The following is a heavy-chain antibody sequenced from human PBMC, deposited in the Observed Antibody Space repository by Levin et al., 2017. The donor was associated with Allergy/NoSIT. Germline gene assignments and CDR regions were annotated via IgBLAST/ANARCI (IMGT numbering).Heavy chain of an antibody. D-gene: IGHD3-10*01. Sequence: GGSLRLSCAASGFAFSTYGMNWVRQAPGKGLEWVSMINNDGGTTYYADSGKGRFIISRDNSKNTLYLQMNSLRAEDTALYYCAMLGVRGVIMDWFDPRGQGTLVTVSS. CDR1: GFAFSTYG. CDR2: INNDGGTT. V-gene: IGHV3-23*03. J-gene: IGHJ5*02. CDR3: AMLGVRGVIMDWFDP.